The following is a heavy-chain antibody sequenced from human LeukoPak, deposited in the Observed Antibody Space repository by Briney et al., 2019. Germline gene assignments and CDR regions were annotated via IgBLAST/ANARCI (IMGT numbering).Heavy chain of an antibody. V-gene: IGHV1-2*02. D-gene: IGHD1-26*01. J-gene: IGHJ5*02. Sequence: ASVKVSCKASGYTFTGYYMHWVRQAPGQGLEWKGWINPNSGGTNYAQKFQGRVTMTRDMSTSTDYMELSSLRSEDTAVYYCARDNSVEDSAWWFDPWGQGTLVTVSS. CDR2: INPNSGGT. CDR1: GYTFTGYY. CDR3: ARDNSVEDSAWWFDP.